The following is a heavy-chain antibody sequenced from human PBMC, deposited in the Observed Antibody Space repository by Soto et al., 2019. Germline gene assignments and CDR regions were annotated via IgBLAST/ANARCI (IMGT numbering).Heavy chain of an antibody. D-gene: IGHD3-10*01. CDR2: IYWDDDK. Sequence: SGPTLVHPTQTLTLTCTFSGFSLSTSGVGVGWIRQPPGKALEWLALIYWDDDKRYSPSLKSRLTITKDTSKNQVVLTMTNMDPVDTATYYCAHRPGLWFGESWFDPWGQGTLVTVSS. CDR1: GFSLSTSGVG. J-gene: IGHJ5*02. V-gene: IGHV2-5*02. CDR3: AHRPGLWFGESWFDP.